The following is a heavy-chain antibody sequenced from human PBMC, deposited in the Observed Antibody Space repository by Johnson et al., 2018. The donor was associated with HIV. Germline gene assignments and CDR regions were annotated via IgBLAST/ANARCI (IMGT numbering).Heavy chain of an antibody. CDR3: AVLCSGCADAFDM. V-gene: IGHV3-30*02. D-gene: IGHD3-10*01. J-gene: IGHJ3*02. CDR1: VFMFSNYG. Sequence: QVQLVESGGGVVQPGGSLRLSCATSVFMFSNYGMHWVRQAPGKGLEWVAFIRYDGSNQYYADSVKGRFTISRDNSKNTLYLQMNSLRAEDRAVYYCAVLCSGCADAFDMWGQGTMVTVS. CDR2: IRYDGSNQ.